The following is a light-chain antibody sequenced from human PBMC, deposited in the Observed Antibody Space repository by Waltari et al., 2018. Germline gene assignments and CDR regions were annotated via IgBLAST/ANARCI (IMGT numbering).Light chain of an antibody. Sequence: DVVMTQSPLSLPVTLGQPSSISCTSIQSLVHSDGKTYLNWFHRGPCQSPRRLFYKVSNRDSGVPDSFSGSGSGTDCTLTISRVEAEYVGIYYCMQATHWPLTFGQGTRVEIK. CDR2: KVS. V-gene: IGKV2-30*02. J-gene: IGKJ1*01. CDR1: QSLVHSDGKTY. CDR3: MQATHWPLT.